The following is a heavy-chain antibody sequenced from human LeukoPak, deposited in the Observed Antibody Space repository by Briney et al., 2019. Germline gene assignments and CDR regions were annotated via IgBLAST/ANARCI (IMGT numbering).Heavy chain of an antibody. J-gene: IGHJ4*02. Sequence: SETLSLTCTVSGGSIISYYWSWIRQPPGKGLEWIGYIHYSGSTKYNPSLKSRVTISVDTSNNHFSLKLSSVTAADTAVYFCVRVHPDGYSAYWGQGILVTVSS. D-gene: IGHD5-24*01. CDR1: GGSIISYY. CDR3: VRVHPDGYSAY. CDR2: IHYSGST. V-gene: IGHV4-59*01.